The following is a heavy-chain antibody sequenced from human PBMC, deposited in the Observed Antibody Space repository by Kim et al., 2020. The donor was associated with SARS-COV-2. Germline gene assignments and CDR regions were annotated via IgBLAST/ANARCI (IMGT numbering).Heavy chain of an antibody. V-gene: IGHV3-15*01. CDR3: TGDDYPWGTYRP. J-gene: IGHJ4*02. Sequence: GGSLRLSCADSGFTFRNAWMSWVRQAPGKGLEWVGRVKSKTDGGTTDYAAPVKGRFSISRDDSENTLYLQMNSLKIEDTAVYFCTGDDYPWGTYRPWGQGTLVTVSS. CDR2: VKSKTDGGTT. CDR1: GFTFRNAW. D-gene: IGHD3-16*02.